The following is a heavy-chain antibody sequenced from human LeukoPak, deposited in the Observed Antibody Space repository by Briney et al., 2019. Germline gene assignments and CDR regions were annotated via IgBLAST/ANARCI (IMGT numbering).Heavy chain of an antibody. V-gene: IGHV3-53*01. D-gene: IGHD3-22*01. CDR2: IYSGGST. CDR3: ASDLAVIHYYFDY. Sequence: GGSLRLSCAASWFTVSSNYMSWVRQAPGKGLEWVSVIYSGGSTYYADSVKGRFTISRDNSKNTLYLQMNSLRAEDTAVYYCASDLAVIHYYFDYWGQGTLVTVSS. CDR1: WFTVSSNY. J-gene: IGHJ4*02.